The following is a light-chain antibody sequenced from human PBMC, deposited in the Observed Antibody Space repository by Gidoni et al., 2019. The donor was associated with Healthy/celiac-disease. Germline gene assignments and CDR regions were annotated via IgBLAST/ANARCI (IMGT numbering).Light chain of an antibody. Sequence: DIQVTQSPSSLSASVGDRVTITCRASQSISSYLNWYQQKPGKAPKLLIYDASSLQSGVPARFSGSGSGTDFTLTISSLQPEDFATYYCQQSDSTPITFXQXTRLEIK. J-gene: IGKJ5*01. CDR2: DAS. V-gene: IGKV1-39*01. CDR1: QSISSY. CDR3: QQSDSTPIT.